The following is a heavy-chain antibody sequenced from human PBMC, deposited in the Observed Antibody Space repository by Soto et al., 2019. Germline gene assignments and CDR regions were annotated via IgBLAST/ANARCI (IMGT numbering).Heavy chain of an antibody. CDR2: IDPTDSYT. CDR3: ARLGSPCTNPGSNN. Sequence: GESLQISFKDSGHNFNNYSISWVRQMPGKGPEWRGRIDPTDSYTSYSPSFQGHVTISLDKSISTAYLHWSSLMASYTAMYYCARLGSPCTNPGSNNWGRATLATVVS. D-gene: IGHD2-8*01. V-gene: IGHV5-10-1*01. CDR1: GHNFNNYS. J-gene: IGHJ4*02.